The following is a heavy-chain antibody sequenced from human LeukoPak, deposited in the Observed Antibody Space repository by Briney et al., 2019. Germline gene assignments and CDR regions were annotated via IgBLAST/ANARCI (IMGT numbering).Heavy chain of an antibody. CDR3: ARELRPSAYYYYGMDV. CDR2: INPNSGGS. J-gene: IGHJ6*02. Sequence: EASVKVSCKASGYTFTGYYMHWVRQAPGQGLEWMGWINPNSGGSNYAQKFQGWVTMTRDTSISTAYMELSRLRSDDTAVYYCARELRPSAYYYYGMDVWGQGTTVTVSS. V-gene: IGHV1-2*04. D-gene: IGHD3-16*01. CDR1: GYTFTGYY.